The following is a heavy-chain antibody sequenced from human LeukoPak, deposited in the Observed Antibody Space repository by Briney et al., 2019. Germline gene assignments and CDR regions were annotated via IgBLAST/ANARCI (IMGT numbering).Heavy chain of an antibody. CDR3: ARGRVESGWYDY. D-gene: IGHD6-19*01. Sequence: PSETLSLTCAVYGGSFSGYYWSWIRQPPGKGLEWIGEINHSGSTNYNPSLKSRVTISVDTSKNQFSLKLSSVTAADTAVYYCARGRVESGWYDYWGQGTLVTVSS. CDR2: INHSGST. V-gene: IGHV4-34*01. CDR1: GGSFSGYY. J-gene: IGHJ4*02.